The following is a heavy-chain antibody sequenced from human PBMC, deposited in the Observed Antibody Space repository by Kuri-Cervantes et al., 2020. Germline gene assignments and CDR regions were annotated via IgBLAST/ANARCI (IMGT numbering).Heavy chain of an antibody. CDR3: ARGMDIVVVPAAIEGGGWYYYMDV. V-gene: IGHV1-69*05. CDR2: IIPIFGTA. D-gene: IGHD2-2*02. Sequence: SVKVSCKASGGTFSSYAISWVRQAPGQGLEWMGGIIPIFGTANYAQKFQGRVTITTDESTSTAYMELSSLRSEDTAVYYCARGMDIVVVPAAIEGGGWYYYMDVWGKGTTVTVSS. J-gene: IGHJ6*03. CDR1: GGTFSSYA.